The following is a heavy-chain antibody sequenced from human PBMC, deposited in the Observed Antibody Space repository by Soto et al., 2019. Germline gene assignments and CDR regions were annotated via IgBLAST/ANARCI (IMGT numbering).Heavy chain of an antibody. V-gene: IGHV4-31*02. CDR3: ARGHPDKTSSWNLNWFDP. J-gene: IGHJ5*02. CDR2: IYHSGHT. CDR1: GDSVSRDDYY. D-gene: IGHD1-1*01. Sequence: QVQLQESGPGLVKPSQTLSLTCSVSGDSVSRDDYYWSWLRQPPGKGLEWIGYIYHSGHTYYHPSSATRITISLDSSKNHFSLILDSVTVADTAVYFCARGHPDKTSSWNLNWFDPWGQGIPVTVSS.